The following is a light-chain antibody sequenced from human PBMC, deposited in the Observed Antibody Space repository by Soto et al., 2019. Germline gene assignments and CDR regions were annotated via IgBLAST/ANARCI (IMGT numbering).Light chain of an antibody. V-gene: IGKV1-5*03. CDR3: QHYNSYSEA. J-gene: IGKJ1*01. CDR1: QSISSY. CDR2: KAS. Sequence: DIQMTQSPSSLSASVGDRVTITCRASQSISSYLNWYQQKPGKAPKLLIYKASTLKSGVPSRFSGSGSGTEFTLTISSLQPDDFAIYYCQHYNSYSEAFGQGTKVDIK.